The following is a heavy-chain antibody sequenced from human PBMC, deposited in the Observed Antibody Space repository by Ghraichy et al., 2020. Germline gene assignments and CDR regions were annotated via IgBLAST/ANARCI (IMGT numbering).Heavy chain of an antibody. V-gene: IGHV3-30*18. Sequence: GGSLRLSCAASGFTFSSYGMHWVRQAPGKGLEWVAVISYDGSNKYYADSVKGRFNISRDNSKNTLYLQMNSLRAEDTAVYYCAKVEETEGDYYDSSGYDYYYYYGMDVWGQGTTVTVSS. D-gene: IGHD3-22*01. CDR1: GFTFSSYG. J-gene: IGHJ6*02. CDR3: AKVEETEGDYYDSSGYDYYYYYGMDV. CDR2: ISYDGSNK.